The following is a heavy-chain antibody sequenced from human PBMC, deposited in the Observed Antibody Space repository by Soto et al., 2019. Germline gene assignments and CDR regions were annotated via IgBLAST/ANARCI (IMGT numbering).Heavy chain of an antibody. Sequence: EVQLVESGGGLVQPGGSLRLSCAASGFTSSSYSLTWVRQAPGKGLGWVSYISSSSSTIYYADSVKGRFTISRDNAKNSLYLQMNSLRDEDTAVYYCARAMSITGIYYFDYWGQGTLVTVSS. CDR2: ISSSSSTI. V-gene: IGHV3-48*02. CDR1: GFTSSSYS. CDR3: ARAMSITGIYYFDY. D-gene: IGHD1-20*01. J-gene: IGHJ4*02.